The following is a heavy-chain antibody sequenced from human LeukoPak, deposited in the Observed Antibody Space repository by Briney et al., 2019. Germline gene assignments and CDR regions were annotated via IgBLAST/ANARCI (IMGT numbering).Heavy chain of an antibody. J-gene: IGHJ4*02. CDR2: ISAYNGNT. Sequence: ASVKVSCKASGYTFTSYGISWVRQAPGQGLEWMGWISAYNGNTNYAQKLQGRVTMTTDTSTSTAYMELRSMRSDDTAVYYCARGPKLTELLWFGEPSDYWGQGTLVTVSS. CDR3: ARGPKLTELLWFGEPSDY. D-gene: IGHD3-10*01. V-gene: IGHV1-18*01. CDR1: GYTFTSYG.